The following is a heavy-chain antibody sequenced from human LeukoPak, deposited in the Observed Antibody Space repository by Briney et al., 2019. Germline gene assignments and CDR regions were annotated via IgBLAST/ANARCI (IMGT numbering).Heavy chain of an antibody. D-gene: IGHD1-26*01. J-gene: IGHJ3*02. CDR1: GYTFTSYY. CDR3: ARDSGSYQDAFDI. V-gene: IGHV1-46*01. Sequence: ASVKVSCKASGYTFTSYYMHWVRQAPGHGLEWMGIINPSGGSTSYAQKFQGSVTMTRDMSTSTVYMELSSLRSEDTAVYYCARDSGSYQDAFDIWGQGTMVTVSS. CDR2: INPSGGST.